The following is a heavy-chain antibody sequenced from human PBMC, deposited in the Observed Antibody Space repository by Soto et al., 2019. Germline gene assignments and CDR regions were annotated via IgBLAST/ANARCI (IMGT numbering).Heavy chain of an antibody. Sequence: QVQLQGSGPGLVKPSQTLSLTCTVSGGSISSGGYYWSWIRQHPGKGLEWIGYIYYSGSTYYNPSLKSRVTISVDTSKNQFSLKLSSVTAADTAVYYCARFGYSTNIGIDYWGQGTLVTVSS. J-gene: IGHJ4*02. CDR2: IYYSGST. CDR3: ARFGYSTNIGIDY. D-gene: IGHD3-22*01. V-gene: IGHV4-31*03. CDR1: GGSISSGGYY.